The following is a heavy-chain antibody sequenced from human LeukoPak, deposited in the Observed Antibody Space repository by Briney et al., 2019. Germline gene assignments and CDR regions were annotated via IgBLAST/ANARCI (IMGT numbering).Heavy chain of an antibody. V-gene: IGHV4-59*01. CDR3: ARVRVAAAGPIFDY. J-gene: IGHJ4*02. Sequence: SETLSLTCTVSGGSISSYYWSWIRQPPGKGLEWIGYIYYSGSTNYNPSLKSRVTISVDTSKNQFSLKLSSVTAADTAVYYCARVRVAAAGPIFDYWGQGTLVTVSS. CDR1: GGSISSYY. CDR2: IYYSGST. D-gene: IGHD6-13*01.